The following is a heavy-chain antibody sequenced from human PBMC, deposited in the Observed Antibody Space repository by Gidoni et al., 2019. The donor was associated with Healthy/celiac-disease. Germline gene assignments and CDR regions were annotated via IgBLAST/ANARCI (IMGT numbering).Heavy chain of an antibody. CDR2: INPNSGVT. D-gene: IGHD1-1*01. CDR3: ARADWNWYFDL. Sequence: QAQLVQSWAEVKKPGASVKASCKAAGYTFTASYMHWLRQAPVQGLEWMGWINPNSGVTNYAQKFQGRVTMTRDTSISTAYMELSRLRSDDTAVYYCARADWNWYFDLWCRGTLVTVSS. V-gene: IGHV1-2*02. J-gene: IGHJ2*01. CDR1: GYTFTASY.